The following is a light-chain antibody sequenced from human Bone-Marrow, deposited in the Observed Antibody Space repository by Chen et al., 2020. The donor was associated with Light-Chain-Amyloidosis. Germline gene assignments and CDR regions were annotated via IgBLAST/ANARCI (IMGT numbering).Light chain of an antibody. CDR3: ASYAGTSLYV. J-gene: IGLJ1*01. Sequence: QSALTQPPSVSGSPGQSVTISCTGSSSDVGGYNYVSWYQHHPGKAPKLMIYEVTKRPSGVPDRFSGSKSGNTASLTVSGLQAEDAADYYCASYAGTSLYVFGSGTKATVL. V-gene: IGLV2-8*01. CDR2: EVT. CDR1: SSDVGGYNY.